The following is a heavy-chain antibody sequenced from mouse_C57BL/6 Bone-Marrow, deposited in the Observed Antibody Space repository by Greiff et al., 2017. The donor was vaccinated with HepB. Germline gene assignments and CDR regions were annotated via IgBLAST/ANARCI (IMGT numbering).Heavy chain of an antibody. Sequence: EVQLQESGPGMVKPSQSLSLTCTVTGYSITSGYDWHWIRHFPGNKLEWMGYISYSGSTNYNPSLKSRISITHDTSKNHFFLKLNSVTTEDTATYYCAREDTTVVFDYWGQGTTLTVSS. CDR2: ISYSGST. CDR3: AREDTTVVFDY. D-gene: IGHD1-1*01. CDR1: GYSITSGYD. V-gene: IGHV3-1*01. J-gene: IGHJ2*01.